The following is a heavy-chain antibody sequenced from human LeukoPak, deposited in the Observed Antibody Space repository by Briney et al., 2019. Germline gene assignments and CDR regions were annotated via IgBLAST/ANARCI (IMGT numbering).Heavy chain of an antibody. CDR1: GFTVSTHY. D-gene: IGHD3-10*01. V-gene: IGHV3-53*01. J-gene: IGHJ4*02. Sequence: PGGSLRLSCAASGFTVSTHYMSWVRQAPGKGLEWVSVIYSDGSTKYADSVKGRFTISRDNPKNTVYLQMNSLRAEDTAVYYCARGGSYYGSGLTKDYWGQGTLVTVSS. CDR3: ARGGSYYGSGLTKDY. CDR2: IYSDGST.